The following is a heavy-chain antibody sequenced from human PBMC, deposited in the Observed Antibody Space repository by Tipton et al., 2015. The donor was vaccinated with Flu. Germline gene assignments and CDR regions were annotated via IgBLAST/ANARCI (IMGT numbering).Heavy chain of an antibody. D-gene: IGHD1-14*01. CDR3: ARGGLLSPGGMDV. J-gene: IGHJ6*02. Sequence: QLVQSGGGLVQPGGSLRLSCAASGFTFSSYWMSWVRQAPGKGLEWVANIKQDGSEKYYVDSVKGRFTISRDNAKNSLYLQMNSLRAEDTAVYYCARGGLLSPGGMDVWGQGTTVTVSS. CDR1: GFTFSSYW. CDR2: IKQDGSEK. V-gene: IGHV3-7*01.